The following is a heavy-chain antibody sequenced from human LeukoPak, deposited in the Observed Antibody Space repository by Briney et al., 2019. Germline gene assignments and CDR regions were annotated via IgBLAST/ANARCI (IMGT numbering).Heavy chain of an antibody. J-gene: IGHJ3*02. CDR2: IYYSGST. CDR1: GDSISNNY. Sequence: SETLSLTCTVSGDSISNNYWSWIRQPPGKGLEWIGYIYYSGSTNYNPSLKSRVTISVDTSKNQFSLKLNSVTAADTAVFYCARSVTVTYGWNAFDIWGPGTMVTVSS. V-gene: IGHV4-59*08. D-gene: IGHD4-17*01. CDR3: ARSVTVTYGWNAFDI.